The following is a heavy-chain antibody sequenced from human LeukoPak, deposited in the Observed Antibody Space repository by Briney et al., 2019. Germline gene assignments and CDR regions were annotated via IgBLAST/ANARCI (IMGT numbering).Heavy chain of an antibody. CDR1: GGSISSGSYY. V-gene: IGHV4-61*01. CDR2: IYYSGST. CDR3: ARGRRPAGFSARYYFDS. D-gene: IGHD3-10*01. J-gene: IGHJ4*02. Sequence: PSETLSLTCTVSGGSISSGSYYWSWIRQPPGKELEWIGNIYYSGSTDYNPSLKSRVTMSLDMSKNQFSLKMTSVTAADTAVYFCARGRRPAGFSARYYFDSWGQGTLVPVSS.